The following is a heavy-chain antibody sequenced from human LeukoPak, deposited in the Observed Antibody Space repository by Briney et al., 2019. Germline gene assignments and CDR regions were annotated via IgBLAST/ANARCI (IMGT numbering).Heavy chain of an antibody. J-gene: IGHJ4*02. CDR2: INHSGST. Sequence: NPSETLSLTCAVYGGSFSGYYWSWIRQPPGKGLEWIGEINHSGSTNYNPSLKSRVTISVDTSKNQFSLKLSSVTAADTAVYYCARERVRCSSSPLDYWGQGTLVTVSS. CDR3: ARERVRCSSSPLDY. CDR1: GGSFSGYY. D-gene: IGHD6-13*01. V-gene: IGHV4-34*01.